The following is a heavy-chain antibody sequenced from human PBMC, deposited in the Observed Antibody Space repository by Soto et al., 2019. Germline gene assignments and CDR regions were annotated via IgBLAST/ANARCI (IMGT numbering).Heavy chain of an antibody. D-gene: IGHD4-4*01. CDR3: ARFKANTYSHYAFDY. J-gene: IGHJ4*02. CDR1: GYTFTSYY. V-gene: IGHV1-46*01. CDR2: INPSGGST. Sequence: ASVKVSCKASGYTFTSYYMHWVRQAPGQGLEWMGIINPSGGSTSYAQKFQGRVTMTRDTSTSTVYMELSSLRSEDTAVYYCARFKANTYSHYAFDYWGQGTLVTVSS.